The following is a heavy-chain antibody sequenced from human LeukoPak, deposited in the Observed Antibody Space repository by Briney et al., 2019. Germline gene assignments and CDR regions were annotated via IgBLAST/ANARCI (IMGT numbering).Heavy chain of an antibody. Sequence: GGSLRLSCAASGFTVSSNYMSWVRQAPGKGLEWVSVIYSGGSTYYADSVKGRFTISRDNSKNTLYLQMNSLRAEDTAVYYCAKGRMVRGVILGVDYWGQGTLVTVSS. V-gene: IGHV3-53*01. CDR1: GFTVSSNY. CDR2: IYSGGST. J-gene: IGHJ4*02. D-gene: IGHD3-10*01. CDR3: AKGRMVRGVILGVDY.